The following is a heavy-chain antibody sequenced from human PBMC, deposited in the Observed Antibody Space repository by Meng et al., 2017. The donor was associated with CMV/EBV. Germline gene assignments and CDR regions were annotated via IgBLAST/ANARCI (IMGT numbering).Heavy chain of an antibody. CDR2: IYWDDDQ. J-gene: IGHJ4*02. CDR3: AHSQRGYSGPVDFYY. D-gene: IGHD5-12*01. CDR1: WFSLSSGGVG. Sequence: QITFQASGTTLVEHTQCLTLTCTFSWFSLSSGGVGVGWIRQPPGKALGWLALIYWDDDQRYSPSLKSRLTITKDTSKNQVVLTMTNMDLVDTATYYCAHSQRGYSGPVDFYYWGQGTLVTVSS. V-gene: IGHV2-5*02.